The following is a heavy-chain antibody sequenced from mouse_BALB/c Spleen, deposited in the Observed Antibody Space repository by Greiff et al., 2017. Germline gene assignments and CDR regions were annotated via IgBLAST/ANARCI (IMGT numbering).Heavy chain of an antibody. V-gene: IGHV5-9-4*01. CDR2: ISSGGSYT. D-gene: IGHD1-1*01. CDR1: GFTFSSYA. Sequence: EVQLVESGGGLVKPGGSLKLSCAASGFTFSSYAMSWVRQSPEKRLEWVAEISSGGSYTYYPDTVTGRFTISRDNAKNTLYLEMSSLRSEDTAMYYCARGHGSSPAWFAYWGQGTLVTVSA. J-gene: IGHJ3*01. CDR3: ARGHGSSPAWFAY.